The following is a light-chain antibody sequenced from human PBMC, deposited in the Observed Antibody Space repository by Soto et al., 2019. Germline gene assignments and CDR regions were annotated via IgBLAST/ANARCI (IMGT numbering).Light chain of an antibody. J-gene: IGKJ4*01. Sequence: DIPMTQSPSSLSASVGDRVTITCRASQRISRYLNWYKQKPGKAPNLLIYEASSLQSGVPSRFSGSGSGTDFTLTISSLQPEDSATYYCQQSFSLPTFGGGTKVDIK. CDR2: EAS. CDR1: QRISRY. V-gene: IGKV1-39*01. CDR3: QQSFSLPT.